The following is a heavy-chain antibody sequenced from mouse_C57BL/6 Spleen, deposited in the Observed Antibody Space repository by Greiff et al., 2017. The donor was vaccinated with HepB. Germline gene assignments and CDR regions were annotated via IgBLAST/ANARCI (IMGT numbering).Heavy chain of an antibody. CDR1: GFTFSDYY. CDR2: INYDGSST. D-gene: IGHD1-1*01. Sequence: EVKLVESEGGLVQPGSSMKLSCTASGFTFSDYYMAWVRQVPEKGLEWVANINYDGSSTYYLDSLKSRFIISRDNAKNILYLQMSSLKSEDTATYYCAREKYYGSSYEYFDYWGQGTTLTVSS. CDR3: AREKYYGSSYEYFDY. V-gene: IGHV5-16*01. J-gene: IGHJ2*01.